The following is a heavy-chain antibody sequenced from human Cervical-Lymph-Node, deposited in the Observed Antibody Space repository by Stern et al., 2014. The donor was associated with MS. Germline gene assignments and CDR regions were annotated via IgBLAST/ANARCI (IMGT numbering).Heavy chain of an antibody. D-gene: IGHD4-23*01. V-gene: IGHV3-33*01. J-gene: IGHJ1*01. Sequence: VQLVESGAGVVKPGRSLSLSCAASGFTFSSSAMHWVRQAPGKGLEWLAILWYDGSNRYYADSVNGPFTISRDNSKNTLYLQMTSLRAEDTAVYYCAREGGNTAEYFQHWGQGTLVTVSS. CDR2: LWYDGSNR. CDR3: AREGGNTAEYFQH. CDR1: GFTFSSSA.